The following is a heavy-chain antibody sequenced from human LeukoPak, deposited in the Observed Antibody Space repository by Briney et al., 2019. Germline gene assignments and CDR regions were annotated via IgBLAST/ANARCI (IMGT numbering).Heavy chain of an antibody. D-gene: IGHD1-14*01. V-gene: IGHV1-2*06. CDR3: ARDKRSTAGNWFDP. J-gene: IGHJ5*02. CDR2: INPNSGGT. Sequence: ASVKVSCKASGYTFTDYYIHWVRQAPGQGLEWMGRINPNSGGTNYAQRFQGRVTVTRDTSISTAYMELSTLRSDDAAVYYCARDKRSTAGNWFDPWGQGTLVTASS. CDR1: GYTFTDYY.